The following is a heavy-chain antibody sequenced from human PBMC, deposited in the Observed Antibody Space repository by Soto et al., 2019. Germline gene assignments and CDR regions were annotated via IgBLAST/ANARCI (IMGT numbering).Heavy chain of an antibody. CDR3: ARQFDYDTSGYYYAY. Sequence: SVMVSCKASGGTFSKNTISWVRQTPGQGLEWMGXIXPXXXRXNXAXKXXXXVTITADEYRRTAYMELSRLKSDDTAVYYCARQFDYDTSGYYYAYWGQGTQVTVSS. J-gene: IGHJ4*02. CDR1: GGTFSKNT. CDR2: IXPXXXRX. D-gene: IGHD3-22*01. V-gene: IGHV1-69*13.